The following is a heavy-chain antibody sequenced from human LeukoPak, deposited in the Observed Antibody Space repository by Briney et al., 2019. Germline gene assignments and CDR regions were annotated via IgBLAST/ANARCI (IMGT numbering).Heavy chain of an antibody. CDR1: GFIFSSYE. CDR2: ISSSGSTI. CDR3: ARAGLLWFGEIY. V-gene: IGHV3-48*03. J-gene: IGHJ4*02. Sequence: PGGSLRLSCAASGFIFSSYEMNWVRQAPGKGLEWVSYISSSGSTIYYADSVKGRITISRDNAKNSLYLQMNSLRAEDTAVYYCARAGLLWFGEIYWGQGTLVTVSS. D-gene: IGHD3-10*01.